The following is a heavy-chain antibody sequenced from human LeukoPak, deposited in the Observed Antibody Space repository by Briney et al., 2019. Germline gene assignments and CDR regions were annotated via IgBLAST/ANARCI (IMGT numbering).Heavy chain of an antibody. D-gene: IGHD1-26*01. Sequence: GASVKVSCKASGYTFTGYYMHWVRQAPGQGLEWMGWINPNSGGTNYAQKFQGRVTMTRDTSISTAYMELRSLRSDDTAVYYCARVKAGPSYSGSYYFDYWGQGTLVTVSS. J-gene: IGHJ4*02. V-gene: IGHV1-2*02. CDR1: GYTFTGYY. CDR2: INPNSGGT. CDR3: ARVKAGPSYSGSYYFDY.